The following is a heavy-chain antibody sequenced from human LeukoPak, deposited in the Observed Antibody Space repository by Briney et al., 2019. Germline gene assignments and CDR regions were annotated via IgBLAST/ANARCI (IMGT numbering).Heavy chain of an antibody. CDR3: ARGRTYYCGSGSYSPLDY. J-gene: IGHJ4*02. V-gene: IGHV1-69*01. CDR2: IIHIFGTA. Sequence: SVKVSCKASGGTFSSYAISWVRQAPGQGLEWMGGIIHIFGTANYAQKFQGRVTITADESTSTAYMELSSLRSEDTAVYYCARGRTYYCGSGSYSPLDYWGQGTLVTVSS. D-gene: IGHD3-10*01. CDR1: GGTFSSYA.